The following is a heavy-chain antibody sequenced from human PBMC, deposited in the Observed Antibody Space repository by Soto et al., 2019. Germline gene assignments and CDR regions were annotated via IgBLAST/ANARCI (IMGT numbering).Heavy chain of an antibody. CDR1: GFTVSSKY. Sequence: PGGSLRLSCAASGFTVSSKYMSWVRQAPGKGLEWVSLIQSGGSTYYADSVKGRFTIARDNSKNTLYLQMNSLRAEDTAVYYCAKVSLMVYGIGGYTNSLDVWGKGTTVTVSS. V-gene: IGHV3-66*01. D-gene: IGHD2-8*01. CDR2: IQSGGST. CDR3: AKVSLMVYGIGGYTNSLDV. J-gene: IGHJ6*04.